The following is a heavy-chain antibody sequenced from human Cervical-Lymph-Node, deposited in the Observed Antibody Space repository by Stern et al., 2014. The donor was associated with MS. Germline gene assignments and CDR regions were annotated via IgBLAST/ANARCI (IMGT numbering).Heavy chain of an antibody. CDR2: ISGGGGSI. V-gene: IGHV3-23*04. CDR3: AKQYFDSSGYSYYYGMDV. Sequence: VQLVESGGDLVQPGGSLRLSCAASGFTFNKYAMNWVRQAPGKGLEWVSTISGGGGSISYADPVKGRFTISRDNSENTLYLQMHSLRAEDTAIYYCAKQYFDSSGYSYYYGMDVWGQGTTVTVSS. CDR1: GFTFNKYA. J-gene: IGHJ6*02. D-gene: IGHD3-22*01.